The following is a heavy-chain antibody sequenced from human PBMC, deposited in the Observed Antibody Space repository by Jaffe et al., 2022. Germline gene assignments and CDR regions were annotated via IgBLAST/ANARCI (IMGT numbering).Heavy chain of an antibody. D-gene: IGHD5-12*01. Sequence: EVQLVESGGGLVQPGGSLRLSCVASGLTFSNCEMNWVRQAPGKGLEWVSYISSSGSNIYYADSVKGRFTISRDNAKNSLFLQMNSLRPEDTAVYYCAREWAYSGHYWGRGTVVTVSS. CDR2: ISSSGSNI. V-gene: IGHV3-48*03. J-gene: IGHJ4*02. CDR3: AREWAYSGHY. CDR1: GLTFSNCE.